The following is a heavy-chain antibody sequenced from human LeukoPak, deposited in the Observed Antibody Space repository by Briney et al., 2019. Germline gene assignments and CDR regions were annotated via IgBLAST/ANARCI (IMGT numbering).Heavy chain of an antibody. V-gene: IGHV4-34*01. Sequence: SETLSLTCGVYGGSFSGNYWTRIRQSPGKGLEWIGEINHSGTTNYNPSVKSRVTISVDTSKNQFFLKLNSVTAADTAVYYCARGRGKVARLMDYWGQGTLVTVSS. D-gene: IGHD2-15*01. J-gene: IGHJ4*02. CDR2: INHSGTT. CDR3: ARGRGKVARLMDY. CDR1: GGSFSGNY.